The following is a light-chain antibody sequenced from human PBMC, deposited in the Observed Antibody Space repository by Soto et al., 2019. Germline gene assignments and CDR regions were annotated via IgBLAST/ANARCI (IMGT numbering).Light chain of an antibody. Sequence: EIMLTQSPGTLSLSPGEGATLSCRASQSVISSYLAWYQQKPGQDPRLLIYGASSRATGIPDRFSGSGSGTDFSLTISRLEPEDFAVYYCQQYASSPGTFGQGTKVEIK. CDR2: GAS. CDR3: QQYASSPGT. CDR1: QSVISSY. J-gene: IGKJ1*01. V-gene: IGKV3-20*01.